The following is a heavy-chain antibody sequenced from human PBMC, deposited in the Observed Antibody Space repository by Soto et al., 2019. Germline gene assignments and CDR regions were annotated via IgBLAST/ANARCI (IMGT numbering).Heavy chain of an antibody. V-gene: IGHV3-7*02. D-gene: IGHD6-13*01. Sequence: EVHLEESGGGLVQPGGSLRLSCETSGFTFSSRWMTWVRQVPGKGLEWVANIKQDENGKDYVDSVKGRFTISRDNAKNSLYLQMNSLRAEDTAVYYCATHDGPAAAGLVLDFWGRGTLVTVSS. J-gene: IGHJ4*02. CDR1: GFTFSSRW. CDR3: ATHDGPAAAGLVLDF. CDR2: IKQDENGK.